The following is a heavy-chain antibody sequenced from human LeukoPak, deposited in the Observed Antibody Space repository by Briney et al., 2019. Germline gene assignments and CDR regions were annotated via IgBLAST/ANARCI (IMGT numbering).Heavy chain of an antibody. D-gene: IGHD5-18*01. V-gene: IGHV4-34*01. CDR1: GGSFSGYY. CDR2: INHSGST. CDR3: ASHPYSSYYYGMDA. Sequence: SETLSLTCAVYGGSFSGYYWSWIRQPPGKGLEWIGEINHSGSTNYNPSLKSRVTISVDTSKNQFSLKLSSVTAADTAVYYCASHPYSSYYYGMDAWGQGTTVTVSS. J-gene: IGHJ6*02.